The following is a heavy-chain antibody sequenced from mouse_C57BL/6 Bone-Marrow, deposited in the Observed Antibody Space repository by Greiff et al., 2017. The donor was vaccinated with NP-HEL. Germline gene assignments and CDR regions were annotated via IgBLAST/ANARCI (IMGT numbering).Heavy chain of an antibody. D-gene: IGHD2-1*01. CDR1: GFNIKDDY. Sequence: EVQLQQSGAELVRPGASVKLSCTASGFNIKDDYMHWVKQRPEQGLEWIGWIDPENGDTEYASKFQGKATITADTSSNTAYLQLSSLTSEDTAVYYCTFYSLFAYWGQGTLVTVSA. CDR3: TFYSLFAY. V-gene: IGHV14-4*01. CDR2: IDPENGDT. J-gene: IGHJ3*01.